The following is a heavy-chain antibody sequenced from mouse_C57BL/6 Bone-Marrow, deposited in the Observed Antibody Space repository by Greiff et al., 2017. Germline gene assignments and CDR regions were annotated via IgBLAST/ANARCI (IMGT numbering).Heavy chain of an antibody. J-gene: IGHJ2*01. Sequence: EVKLMESGGGLVQSGRSLRLSCATSGFTFSDFYMEWVRQAPGKGLEWIAASRNKANDYTTEYSASVKGRFIVSRDTSQSILYLQMNALRAEDTAIYYCARDAYDYERGGFDYWGQGTTRTVSS. V-gene: IGHV7-1*01. D-gene: IGHD2-4*01. CDR1: GFTFSDFY. CDR2: SRNKANDYTT. CDR3: ARDAYDYERGGFDY.